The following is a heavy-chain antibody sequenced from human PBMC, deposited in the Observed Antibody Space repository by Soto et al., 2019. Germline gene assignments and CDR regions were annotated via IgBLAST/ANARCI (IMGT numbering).Heavy chain of an antibody. CDR2: MNPNSGNT. CDR3: ARGSTVTNAEYFQH. Sequence: QVQLVQSGAEVKQPGASVKVSCKASGYTFTSYDINWVRQATGQGLEWMGWMNPNSGNTGYAQKFQGRVTMTRNTSISTAYMELSSLRSEDTAVYYCARGSTVTNAEYFQHWGQGTLVTVSS. D-gene: IGHD4-17*01. V-gene: IGHV1-8*01. CDR1: GYTFTSYD. J-gene: IGHJ1*01.